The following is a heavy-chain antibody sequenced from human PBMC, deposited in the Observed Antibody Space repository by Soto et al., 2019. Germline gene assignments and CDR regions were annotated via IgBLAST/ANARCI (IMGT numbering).Heavy chain of an antibody. CDR1: GFTFSSYA. CDR3: AKDTSRASELSIAARPPYFDD. Sequence: PGGSLRLSCAASGFTFSSYAMSWVRQAPGKGLEWVSAISGSGGSTYYADSVKGRFTISRDNSKNTLYLQMNSLRAEDTAVYYCAKDTSRASELSIAARPPYFDDWGQGTLVTVSS. J-gene: IGHJ4*02. D-gene: IGHD6-6*01. CDR2: ISGSGGST. V-gene: IGHV3-23*01.